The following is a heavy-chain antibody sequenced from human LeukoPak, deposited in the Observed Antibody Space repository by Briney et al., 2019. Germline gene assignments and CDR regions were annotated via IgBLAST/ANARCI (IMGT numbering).Heavy chain of an antibody. J-gene: IGHJ4*02. CDR1: GGTFNNFA. CDR2: IIPMSGTA. CDR3: ASPVKYYDTWSGYPPFDY. D-gene: IGHD3-3*01. V-gene: IGHV1-69*13. Sequence: GASVKVSCKASGGTFNNFAISWVRQAPGQGPEWVGGIIPMSGTANYAQKFQGRVTITADESTSTAYMELSSLRSEDTAIYYCASPVKYYDTWSGYPPFDYWGQGTLVTVSS.